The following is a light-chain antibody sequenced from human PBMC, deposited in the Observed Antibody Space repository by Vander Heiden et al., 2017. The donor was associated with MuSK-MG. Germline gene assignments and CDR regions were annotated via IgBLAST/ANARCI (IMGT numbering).Light chain of an antibody. CDR3: SSYTSSSTYV. J-gene: IGLJ1*01. CDR1: SSDVGGYNY. Sequence: QSALTQPISVSGSPGQSITIPCTGTSSDVGGYNYVSWYQQHPGKAPKLMIYEVSNRPSGVSNRFSGSKSGNTASLTISGRQAEDEADYYCSSYTSSSTYVFGTGTKVTVL. CDR2: EVS. V-gene: IGLV2-14*01.